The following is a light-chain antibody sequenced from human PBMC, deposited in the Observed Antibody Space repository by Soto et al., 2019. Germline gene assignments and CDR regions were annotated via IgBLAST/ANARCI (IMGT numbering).Light chain of an antibody. CDR1: SSDVGCYDY. Sequence: QSALTQPRSVSGSPGQSVTVSCSGTSSDVGCYDYVAWYQQYPGKAPKLMIYDVIKRPSGVPDRFSGSKSGNTASLTISGLQAEDEADYYCCSYAGSYTFVFGTGTKLTVL. V-gene: IGLV2-11*01. J-gene: IGLJ1*01. CDR2: DVI. CDR3: CSYAGSYTFV.